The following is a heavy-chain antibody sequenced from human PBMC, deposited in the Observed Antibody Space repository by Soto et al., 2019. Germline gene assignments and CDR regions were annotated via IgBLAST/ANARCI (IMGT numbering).Heavy chain of an antibody. Sequence: GGSLRLSCAASGFTFSSYAMSWVRQAPGKGLEWVSAISGSGGSTYYADSVKGRFTISRDNSKNTLYLQMNSLRAEDTAVYYCAKDGKSSGSYYNYYGMDAWGQGTTVTVSS. CDR1: GFTFSSYA. CDR2: ISGSGGST. CDR3: AKDGKSSGSYYNYYGMDA. V-gene: IGHV3-23*01. J-gene: IGHJ6*01. D-gene: IGHD3-10*01.